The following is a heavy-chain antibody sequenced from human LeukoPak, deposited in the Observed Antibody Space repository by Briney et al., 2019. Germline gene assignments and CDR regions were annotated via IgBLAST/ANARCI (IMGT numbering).Heavy chain of an antibody. V-gene: IGHV1-69*01. CDR3: ARGHYGDYPYCYYGMDV. CDR1: GGTFSSYA. Sequence: SVKVSCKASGGTFSSYAISWVRQAPGQGLEWMGGIIPIFGTANYAQKFQGRVTITADESTSTAYMELSSLRSEDTAVYYCARGHYGDYPYCYYGMDVWGKGTTVTVSS. J-gene: IGHJ6*04. D-gene: IGHD4-17*01. CDR2: IIPIFGTA.